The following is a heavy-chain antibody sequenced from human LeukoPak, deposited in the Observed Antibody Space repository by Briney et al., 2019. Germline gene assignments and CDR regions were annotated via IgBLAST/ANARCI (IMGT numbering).Heavy chain of an antibody. CDR3: ARYAQDTTGYYYFDY. D-gene: IGHD3-9*01. CDR1: GYTFTSYG. J-gene: IGHJ4*02. CDR2: ISVYNGYT. Sequence: GASVRVSCKASGYTFTSYGISWVRQAPGQGLERMGRISVYNGYTHYPQKLQGRVTMTIDTSTTTAYMELRSLSSDDTAVYYCARYAQDTTGYYYFDYWGQGTLVTVSS. V-gene: IGHV1-18*01.